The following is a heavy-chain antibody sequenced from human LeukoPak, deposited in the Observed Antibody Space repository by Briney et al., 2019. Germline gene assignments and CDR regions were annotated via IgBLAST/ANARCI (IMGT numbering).Heavy chain of an antibody. CDR2: IYSGGST. V-gene: IGHV3-53*01. D-gene: IGHD1-26*01. Sequence: GGSLRLSCAASGLTVSSNYMSWVRQAPGKGLEWVSVIYSGGSTYYADSVKGRFTISRDNSKNTPYLQMSSLRAEDTAVYYCATLAGATAVYYFDYWGQGTLVTVSS. CDR1: GLTVSSNY. CDR3: ATLAGATAVYYFDY. J-gene: IGHJ4*02.